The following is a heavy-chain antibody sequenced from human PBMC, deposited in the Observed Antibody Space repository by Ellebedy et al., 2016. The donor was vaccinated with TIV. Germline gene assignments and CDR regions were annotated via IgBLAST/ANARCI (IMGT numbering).Heavy chain of an antibody. D-gene: IGHD3-22*01. CDR2: ISGYNGNT. J-gene: IGHJ4*02. CDR3: ARESRWNYDSSGYFVNDY. Sequence: ASVKVSCKASGYNFTNSGFSWVRQAPGQGLEWMGWISGYNGNTNSAQKFQGRVTMTTDTSTSTTYMELRSLTSDDTAIYYCARESRWNYDSSGYFVNDYWGQGTLVTVSS. V-gene: IGHV1-18*01. CDR1: GYNFTNSG.